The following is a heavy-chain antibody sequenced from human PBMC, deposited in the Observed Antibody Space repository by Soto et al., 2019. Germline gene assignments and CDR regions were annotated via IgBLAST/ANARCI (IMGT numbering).Heavy chain of an antibody. J-gene: IGHJ5*02. CDR1: GGTFSSYA. Sequence: ASVKVSCKASGGTFSSYAISWVRQAPGQGLEWMGGIIPIFGTANYAQKFQGRVTITADESTSTAYMELSSLRSEDTAVYYCARDTYSSSWKWFDPWGQGTLVTVSS. CDR2: IIPIFGTA. CDR3: ARDTYSSSWKWFDP. V-gene: IGHV1-69*13. D-gene: IGHD6-13*01.